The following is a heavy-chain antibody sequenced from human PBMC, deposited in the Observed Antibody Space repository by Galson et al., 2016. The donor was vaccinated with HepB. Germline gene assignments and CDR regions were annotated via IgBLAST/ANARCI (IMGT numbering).Heavy chain of an antibody. Sequence: SLRLSCAASGFTFNIYAMHWVRQAPGKGLEWVALISSDENNKFYVDSVKGRFTISRDNSKNTLYLQMNSLRAEDTAIYYCANVSPYYYDKSGYYWGQGTTVTVSS. V-gene: IGHV3-30-3*01. CDR1: GFTFNIYA. CDR2: ISSDENNK. CDR3: ANVSPYYYDKSGYY. J-gene: IGHJ6*02. D-gene: IGHD3-22*01.